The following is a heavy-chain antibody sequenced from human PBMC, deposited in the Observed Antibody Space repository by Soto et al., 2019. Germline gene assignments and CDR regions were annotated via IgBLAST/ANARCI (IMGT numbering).Heavy chain of an antibody. CDR3: VKEEGTSRNVDWSSWAFDV. D-gene: IGHD3-9*01. Sequence: QAQLLESGGGVVQPGRSLRLSCAGSGFDFSNVGMHWFRQAPGKGLEWVAVMPHDANNRYHADSVKGRFIISRDNSKKTLYLKMNRLKTEDSAIYFCVKEEGTSRNVDWSSWAFDVWGQGTVVTVSS. CDR1: GFDFSNVG. V-gene: IGHV3-30*18. CDR2: MPHDANNR. J-gene: IGHJ3*01.